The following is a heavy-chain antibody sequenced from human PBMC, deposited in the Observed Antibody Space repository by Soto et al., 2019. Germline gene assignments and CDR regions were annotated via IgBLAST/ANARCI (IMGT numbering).Heavy chain of an antibody. CDR3: AKAYDFWSGYYFVD. D-gene: IGHD3-3*01. CDR2: ISSSGGST. J-gene: IGHJ4*02. Sequence: PGGSLRLSCAASGFTVSGYAMSWVRQAPGRGLEWVSGISSSGGSTYYADSVKGRFTISRDNSKNTLYLQMNSLRAEDTAVYYCAKAYDFWSGYYFVDWGQGTLVTVSS. CDR1: GFTVSGYA. V-gene: IGHV3-23*01.